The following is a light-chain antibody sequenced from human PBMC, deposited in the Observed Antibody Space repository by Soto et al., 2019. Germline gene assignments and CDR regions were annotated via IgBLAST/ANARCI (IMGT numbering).Light chain of an antibody. V-gene: IGKV3-20*01. Sequence: EIVLTQSPGTLSLSPGDRATLSCRARQSVSFSYLAWYQQKAGQAPRLLIYGATSRATGIPDMFSGSESGTDFTLTISRLEPEDFAVYYCQQYGSSPLTFGGGTKVEIK. J-gene: IGKJ4*01. CDR1: QSVSFSY. CDR3: QQYGSSPLT. CDR2: GAT.